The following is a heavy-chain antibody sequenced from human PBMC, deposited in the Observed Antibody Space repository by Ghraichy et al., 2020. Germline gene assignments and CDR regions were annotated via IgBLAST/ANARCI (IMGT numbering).Heavy chain of an antibody. CDR3: ARGGSGSYYRWFDY. J-gene: IGHJ4*02. V-gene: IGHV4-39*01. CDR2: IYYSGTT. D-gene: IGHD1-26*01. CDR1: GGSISSTSYY. Sequence: SETLSLTCTVSGGSISSTSYYWGWIRQPPGKGLEWIGSIYYSGTTYYNPSLKSRVIISVDTSKNQFSLKLSSGTAADTAVYYCARGGSGSYYRWFDYWGQGTLVAVSS.